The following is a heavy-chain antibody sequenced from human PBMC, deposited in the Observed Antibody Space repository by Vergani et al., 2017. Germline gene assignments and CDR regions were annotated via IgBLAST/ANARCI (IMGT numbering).Heavy chain of an antibody. Sequence: EVQLVESGGGLVQPGRSLRLSCTASGFTFGDYAMNWFRQAPGKGLEWVGFIRSKAYGGTSEYAASVKGRFTISRDDSKNTLYLQMNSLKTEDTAVYYCTTDMDNGAFDIWGQGTMVTVSS. CDR1: GFTFGDYA. V-gene: IGHV3-49*03. CDR2: IRSKAYGGTS. J-gene: IGHJ3*02. D-gene: IGHD2-2*03. CDR3: TTDMDNGAFDI.